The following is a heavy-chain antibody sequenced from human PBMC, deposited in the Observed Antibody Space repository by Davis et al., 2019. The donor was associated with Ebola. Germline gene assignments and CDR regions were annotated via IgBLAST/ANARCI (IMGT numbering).Heavy chain of an antibody. CDR1: GFTFHTYA. V-gene: IGHV3-23*01. J-gene: IGHJ6*02. Sequence: PGGSLRLSCAASGFTFHTYAMNWVRQAPGKGLEWVSAVSGSGTTTNYADSVKGRFTISRDNAKNSLFLQLTSLRGDDSAVYYCTTGGWGFGMDVWGQGTTVTVAS. CDR3: TTGGWGFGMDV. D-gene: IGHD6-19*01. CDR2: VSGSGTTT.